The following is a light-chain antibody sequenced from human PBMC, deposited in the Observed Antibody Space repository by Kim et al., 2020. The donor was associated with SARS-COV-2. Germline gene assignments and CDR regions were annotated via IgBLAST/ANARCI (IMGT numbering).Light chain of an antibody. CDR1: QSVPINY. J-gene: IGKJ1*01. CDR3: QQYGTSQWT. CDR2: GAS. V-gene: IGKV3-20*01. Sequence: EIVLTQSPGTLSVSPGERVTLSCRASQSVPINYLAWYQKRPGQAPRLLIYGASSRATGIPDRFSGSGSGTDFTLTIARLEPEDFAVYYCQQYGTSQWTFGQGTKVDIK.